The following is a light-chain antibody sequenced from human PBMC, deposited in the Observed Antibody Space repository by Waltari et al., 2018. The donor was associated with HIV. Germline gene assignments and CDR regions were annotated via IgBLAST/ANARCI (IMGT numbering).Light chain of an antibody. CDR1: QSLSRH. J-gene: IGKJ4*01. V-gene: IGKV3-11*01. Sequence: EIVLTQSPATLPLSLGERAILSCRASQSLSRHLAWYQQKSGQAPRLLIYDTSIRAPGTPGRFSGSGSGTDFTLTITAVQPDDFAIYYGQQRSSWPSLTFGGGTRVETK. CDR3: QQRSSWPSLT. CDR2: DTS.